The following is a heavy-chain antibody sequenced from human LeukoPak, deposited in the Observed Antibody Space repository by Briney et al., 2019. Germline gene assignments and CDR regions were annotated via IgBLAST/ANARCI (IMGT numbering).Heavy chain of an antibody. CDR3: ARGWADYVWGSYRYYDWFDP. CDR2: INLKRGGT. CDR1: GDTFTGYY. Sequence: GASLKVSCEASGDTFTGYYMRWVRQAPGQGLEWMGWINLKRGGTNYAQKFKGRVTMTRDTSISTAYMELSRLRSDDTAAYYCARGWADYVWGSYRYYDWFDPWSQGTLVTVSS. V-gene: IGHV1-2*02. J-gene: IGHJ5*02. D-gene: IGHD3-16*02.